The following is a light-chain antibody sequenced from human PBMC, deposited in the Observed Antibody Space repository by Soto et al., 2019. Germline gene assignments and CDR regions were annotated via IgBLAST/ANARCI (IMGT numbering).Light chain of an antibody. Sequence: ESWLTQSPGTLSLSPGERATLSCRASQTVNSRHLNWYLHKPGQAPRPLIYGATIRAAGIPDRFSGSRSGADFSVAITRQEREDSAVYYCQHLEGSRQAFTFGQGIKLEI. CDR1: QTVNSRH. J-gene: IGKJ2*01. CDR3: QHLEGSRQAFT. V-gene: IGKV3-20*01. CDR2: GAT.